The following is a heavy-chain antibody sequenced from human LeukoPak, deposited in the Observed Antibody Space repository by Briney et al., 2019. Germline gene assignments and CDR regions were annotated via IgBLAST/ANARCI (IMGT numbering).Heavy chain of an antibody. CDR1: GGSISSSSAY. CDR2: IYYSKNT. J-gene: IGHJ4*02. V-gene: IGHV4-39*01. D-gene: IGHD5-18*01. Sequence: SETLSLTCTVSGGSISSSSAYWGWLRQPPGKGLEWIGSIYYSKNTYYNPSLKSRVTISADTSKNQFSLTLVSVSATDTAVYYWVSPRGFSYGYFDYWGQGTLVTVSS. CDR3: VSPRGFSYGYFDY.